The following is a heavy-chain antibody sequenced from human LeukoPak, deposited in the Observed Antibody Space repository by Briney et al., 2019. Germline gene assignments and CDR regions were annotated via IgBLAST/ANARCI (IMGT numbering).Heavy chain of an antibody. CDR3: AREAEITRFDY. CDR2: IYYSGST. Sequence: PSETLSLTCTVSGGSISNYYWSWIRQPPGKGLEWIGYIYYSGSTNYNPSLKSRITITPDTSKNQFSLQLNSVTPEDTAVYYCAREAEITRFDYWGQGTLVTVSS. CDR1: GGSISNYY. V-gene: IGHV4-59*12. D-gene: IGHD5-24*01. J-gene: IGHJ4*02.